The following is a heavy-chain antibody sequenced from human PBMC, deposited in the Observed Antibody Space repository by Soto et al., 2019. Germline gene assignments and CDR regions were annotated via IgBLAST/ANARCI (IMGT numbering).Heavy chain of an antibody. CDR2: INAGKGDT. J-gene: IGHJ4*02. Sequence: ASGKVSCKASGYTFTIHAIHWVRQAPGQGLEWMGWINAGKGDTKYPQRFQGRVTITRDTSASTAYMELSSLRSEDTAVYYCARNILGGTTDYWGPGTLVTVSS. CDR1: GYTFTIHA. V-gene: IGHV1-3*01. CDR3: ARNILGGTTDY. D-gene: IGHD1-7*01.